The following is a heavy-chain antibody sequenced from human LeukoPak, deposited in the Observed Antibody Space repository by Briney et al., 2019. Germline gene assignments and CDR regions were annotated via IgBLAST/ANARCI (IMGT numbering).Heavy chain of an antibody. CDR2: IYYSGST. J-gene: IGHJ4*02. D-gene: IGHD6-13*01. Sequence: SQTLSLTCTVSGASISSGGYYWSWIRQHPGKGLEWLGYIYYSGSTYYNPSLKSRVTISVDTSKNQFSLKLSSVTAADTAVYYCARAAAGTEPFDYWGQGTLITVSS. V-gene: IGHV4-31*03. CDR1: GASISSGGYY. CDR3: ARAAAGTEPFDY.